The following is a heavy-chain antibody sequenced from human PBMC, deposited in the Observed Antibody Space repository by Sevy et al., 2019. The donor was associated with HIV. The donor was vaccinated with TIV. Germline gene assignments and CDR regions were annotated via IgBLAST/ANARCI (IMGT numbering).Heavy chain of an antibody. CDR1: GFTFSNYW. J-gene: IGHJ4*02. CDR3: VRDGLASATAFDY. CDR2: IKEDGSDK. V-gene: IGHV3-7*01. D-gene: IGHD2-15*01. Sequence: GGSLRLSCEVSGFTFSNYWMTWVRQAPGKGLEWVANIKEDGSDKYYGDSVKGRFSISRDNAKNSLYLQMDSLRAEDAAVYYCVRDGLASATAFDYWGQGTLVTVSS.